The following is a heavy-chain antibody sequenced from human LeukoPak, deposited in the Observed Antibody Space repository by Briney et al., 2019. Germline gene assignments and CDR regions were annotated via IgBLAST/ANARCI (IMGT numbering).Heavy chain of an antibody. V-gene: IGHV3-23*01. D-gene: IGHD3-10*01. J-gene: IGHJ2*01. CDR1: GFTFINYA. CDR3: AKDRAPYGSGGGEDYFDL. Sequence: GGSLRLSCVGSGFTFINYAMTWVRRSPARGLEYVSSSSGSGASTHYADSVKGRFTISRDNSRNTLYLEMSSLRVEDSALYYCAKDRAPYGSGGGEDYFDLWGRGTLVTVSS. CDR2: SSGSGAST.